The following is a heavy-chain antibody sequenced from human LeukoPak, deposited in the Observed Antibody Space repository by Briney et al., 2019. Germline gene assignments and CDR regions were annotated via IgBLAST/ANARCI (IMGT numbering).Heavy chain of an antibody. V-gene: IGHV4-4*02. CDR3: ARGRHYSSNWYLDY. CDR2: VYYSGST. CDR1: GGSISSSNW. D-gene: IGHD6-13*01. Sequence: PSETLSLTCAVSGGSISSSNWWSWVRPPPGKGLEWIGYVYYSGSTNYNPSLKSRVTLSIDTSKNQFSLKLSSVTAADTAVFYCARGRHYSSNWYLDYWGQGTLVTVSS. J-gene: IGHJ4*02.